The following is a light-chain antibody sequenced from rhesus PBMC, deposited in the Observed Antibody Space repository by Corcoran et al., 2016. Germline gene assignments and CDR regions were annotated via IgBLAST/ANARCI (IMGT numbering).Light chain of an antibody. J-gene: IGKJ2*01. V-gene: IGKV1-22*01. CDR1: RSISTW. CDR2: KAV. Sequence: DIQMTQSPSSLSASVGDTVTITCRASRSISTWLACYQQKPGKAPRLLIYKAVTLQSGVPARFSGSGAGTDFSLTISSLQSEDFATYYCQQYTSPYTFGQGTKVDIK. CDR3: QQYTSPYT.